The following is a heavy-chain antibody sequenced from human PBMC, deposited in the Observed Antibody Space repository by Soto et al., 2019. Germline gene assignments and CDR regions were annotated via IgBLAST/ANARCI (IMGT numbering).Heavy chain of an antibody. V-gene: IGHV4-59*01. Sequence: SETLSLTCTVSGGSISSYYWSWIRQPPGKGLEWIGYIYYSGSTNYNPSLKSRVTISVDTSKNQFSLKLSSVTAADTAVYYCARVNDYGDFQQVLYFDYWGQGTLVTVSS. J-gene: IGHJ4*02. CDR2: IYYSGST. CDR3: ARVNDYGDFQQVLYFDY. D-gene: IGHD4-17*01. CDR1: GGSISSYY.